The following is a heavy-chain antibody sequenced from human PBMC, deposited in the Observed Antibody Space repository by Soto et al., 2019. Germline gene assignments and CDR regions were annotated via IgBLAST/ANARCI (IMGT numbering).Heavy chain of an antibody. CDR1: GGTFSSYA. D-gene: IGHD5-18*01. J-gene: IGHJ4*02. CDR2: IIPIFGTA. Sequence: SVKVSCKASGGTFSSYAISWVRPAPGQGLEWMGGIIPIFGTANYAQKFQGRVTITADKSTSTAYMELSSLRSEDTAVYYCARGPIQRWLPFDYWGQGTLVTVSS. V-gene: IGHV1-69*06. CDR3: ARGPIQRWLPFDY.